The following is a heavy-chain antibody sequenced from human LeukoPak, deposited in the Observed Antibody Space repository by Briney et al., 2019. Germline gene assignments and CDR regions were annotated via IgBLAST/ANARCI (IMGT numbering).Heavy chain of an antibody. CDR1: GGSISSGDYY. Sequence: SETLSLTCTVSGGSISSGDYYWSWIRQPPGKGLEWIGYIYYSGSTYYNPSLKGRVTISVDTSKNQFSLKLSSVTAADTAVYYCARERWDSSGYYYWFDPWGQGTLVSVSS. V-gene: IGHV4-30-4*01. CDR3: ARERWDSSGYYYWFDP. D-gene: IGHD3-22*01. J-gene: IGHJ5*02. CDR2: IYYSGST.